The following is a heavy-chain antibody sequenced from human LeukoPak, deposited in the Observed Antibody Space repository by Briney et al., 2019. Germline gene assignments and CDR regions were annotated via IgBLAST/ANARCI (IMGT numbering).Heavy chain of an antibody. D-gene: IGHD5-18*01. CDR3: ARDKTAMVNFDY. CDR2: ISSSGSTI. Sequence: GGSLRLSCAAPGFTFSDYYMSWIRQAPGKGLEWVSYISSSGSTIYYADSVKGRFTISRDNAMNSLYLQMNSLRAKDTAVYYCARDKTAMVNFDYWGQGTLVTVSS. V-gene: IGHV3-11*01. J-gene: IGHJ4*02. CDR1: GFTFSDYY.